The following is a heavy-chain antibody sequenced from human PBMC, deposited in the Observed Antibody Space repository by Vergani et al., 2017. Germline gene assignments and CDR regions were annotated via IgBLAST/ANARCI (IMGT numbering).Heavy chain of an antibody. Sequence: QVQLVQSGAEVKKPGSSVKVSCKASGGNFSSYAISWVRQAPGQGLEWMGRIIPILGTANYAQKFQGRVTITADEATSTAYMELSSLRSDDTAVYYCARGVLVRGVRNWFDPWGQGTLVTVSS. V-gene: IGHV1-69*11. J-gene: IGHJ5*02. D-gene: IGHD3-10*01. CDR3: ARGVLVRGVRNWFDP. CDR1: GGNFSSYA. CDR2: IIPILGTA.